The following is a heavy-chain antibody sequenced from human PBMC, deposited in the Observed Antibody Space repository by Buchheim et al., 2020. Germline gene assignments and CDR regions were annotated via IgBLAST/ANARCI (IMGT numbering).Heavy chain of an antibody. CDR2: ITATRGTI. CDR3: ARDNFNDRWDV. J-gene: IGHJ6*02. D-gene: IGHD3-16*02. V-gene: IGHV3-48*01. Sequence: EVQLVESGGGLVQPGGSLRLSCAASDFTFSSYHMNWVRQAPGKGLQWVSYITATRGTIYYADSVKGRFTISRDNAKNLLYLEMNSLGAEDSAVYYCARDNFNDRWDVWGQGT. CDR1: DFTFSSYH.